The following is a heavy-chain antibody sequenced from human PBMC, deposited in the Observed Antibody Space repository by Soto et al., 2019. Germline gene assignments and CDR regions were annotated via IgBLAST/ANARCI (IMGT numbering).Heavy chain of an antibody. J-gene: IGHJ6*02. CDR1: GDTFSSYA. V-gene: IGHV1-69*13. CDR3: TRRHVRDGGMDV. Sequence: GASVKVSCKTSGDTFSSYAIGWVRQAPGQGLEWMGAIIPMFATANYAERFEGRVTITADESTTTAYMELSSLRFEDTAIYYCTRRHVRDGGMDVWGQGTTVTVSS. CDR2: IIPMFATA.